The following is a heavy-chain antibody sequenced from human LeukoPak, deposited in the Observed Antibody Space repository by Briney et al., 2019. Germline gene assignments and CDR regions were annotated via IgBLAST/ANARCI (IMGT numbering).Heavy chain of an antibody. V-gene: IGHV4-34*01. CDR1: GGSFSGYY. Sequence: SETLSLTCAVYGGSFSGYYWSWIRQPPGKGLEWIGEINHSGSTNYNPSLKSRVTISVDTSKNKFSLKLSSVTAADTAVYYCARGRGYSYSRAVRVKRDWYFDLWGRGTLVTVSS. CDR3: ARGRGYSYSRAVRVKRDWYFDL. J-gene: IGHJ2*01. CDR2: INHSGST. D-gene: IGHD5-18*01.